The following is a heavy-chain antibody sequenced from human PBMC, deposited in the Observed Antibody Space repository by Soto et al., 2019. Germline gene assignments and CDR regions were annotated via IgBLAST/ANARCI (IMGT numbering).Heavy chain of an antibody. V-gene: IGHV2-5*02. CDR3: AHRTTTVTWWFDP. CDR2: IYWDDDK. CDR1: GFSLTTSGVG. D-gene: IGHD4-17*01. J-gene: IGHJ5*02. Sequence: QITLKESGPTLVKPTQTLTLTCTVSGFSLTTSGVGVGWIRHPPGKALEWLALIYWDDDKRYSPSLKSSLTSPKDTSKIQVGLTMTNMDPADTATYFCAHRTTTVTWWFDPWGQGTLVTVSS.